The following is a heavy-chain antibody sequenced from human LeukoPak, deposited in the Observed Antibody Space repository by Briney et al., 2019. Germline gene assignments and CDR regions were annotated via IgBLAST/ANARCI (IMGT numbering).Heavy chain of an antibody. J-gene: IGHJ2*01. D-gene: IGHD5-18*01. CDR3: ARRTNRGYSYGTPGYFDL. CDR2: INAGNGNT. V-gene: IGHV1-3*01. CDR1: GYTFTSYA. Sequence: ASVKVSCKASGYTFTSYAMHWVRQAPGQRLEWMGWINAGNGNTKYSQKFQGRVTITRDTSASTAYMELSSLRSEDTAVYYCARRTNRGYSYGTPGYFDLWGRGTLVTVSS.